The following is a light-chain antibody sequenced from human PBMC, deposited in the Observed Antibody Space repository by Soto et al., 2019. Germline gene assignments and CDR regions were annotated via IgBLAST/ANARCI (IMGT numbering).Light chain of an antibody. V-gene: IGLV2-14*01. J-gene: IGLJ1*01. CDR1: SSDVGGYDY. CDR2: EVS. Sequence: QSALTQPASVSGSPGQSITISCTGTSSDVGGYDYVSWYQQHPGKAPKLIIFEVSHRPSGVSNRFSGSKSGNTASLTISGLQAEDEADYYCSTYTGSNTPYVFGTGTKLTVL. CDR3: STYTGSNTPYV.